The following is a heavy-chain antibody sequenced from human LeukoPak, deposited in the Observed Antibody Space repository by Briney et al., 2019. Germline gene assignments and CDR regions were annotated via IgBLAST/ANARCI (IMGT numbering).Heavy chain of an antibody. J-gene: IGHJ2*01. D-gene: IGHD3-22*01. Sequence: GASVKVSCKASGYTFTSYYMHWVRQAPGQGLEWMGIINPSGGSTSYTQKFQGRVTMTRDTSTSTVYMELSSLRSEDTAVYYCARDRSSSGYYYYPELDLWGRGTLVTVSS. V-gene: IGHV1-46*01. CDR2: INPSGGST. CDR3: ARDRSSSGYYYYPELDL. CDR1: GYTFTSYY.